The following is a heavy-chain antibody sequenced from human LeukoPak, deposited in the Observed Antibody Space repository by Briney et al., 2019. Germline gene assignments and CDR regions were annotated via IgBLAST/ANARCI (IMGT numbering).Heavy chain of an antibody. CDR3: ARDSETETGWYYYGMDV. V-gene: IGHV3-53*01. CDR2: IYSGGST. J-gene: IGHJ6*02. D-gene: IGHD1-1*01. CDR1: GFSVSINY. Sequence: GGSLRLSCAASGFSVSINYMNWVRQAPGKGLEWVSVIYSGGSTYFADSVKGRFTITRDNSKNTVFLQMNSLRAEDTAVYYCARDSETETGWYYYGMDVWGQGTTVTVSS.